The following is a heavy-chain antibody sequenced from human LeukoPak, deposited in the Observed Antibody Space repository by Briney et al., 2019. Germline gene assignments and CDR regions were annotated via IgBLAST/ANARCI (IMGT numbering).Heavy chain of an antibody. V-gene: IGHV3-21*01. CDR3: AKVDRGDYSSSPVPYYNYYMNV. J-gene: IGHJ6*03. D-gene: IGHD6-13*01. Sequence: PGGSLRLSCAASGFTVSSTYMNWVRQAPGRGLEWVSCISSSSSLIFYSDSVRGRFTISRDNAKNLLYLHMNSLRVEDTAVYYCAKVDRGDYSSSPVPYYNYYMNVWGKGTTVTVSS. CDR1: GFTVSSTY. CDR2: ISSSSSLI.